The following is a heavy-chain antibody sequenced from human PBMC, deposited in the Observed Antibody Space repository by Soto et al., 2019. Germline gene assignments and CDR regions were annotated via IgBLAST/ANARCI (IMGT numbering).Heavy chain of an antibody. CDR3: ARVHRNYYDSSGYYPYYFDY. CDR1: GGSVSSGSYY. CDR2: IYYSGST. D-gene: IGHD3-22*01. J-gene: IGHJ4*02. Sequence: PSETLSLTCTVSGGSVSSGSYYWSWIRQSPGKGLEWIGYIYYSGSTNYNPSLKSRVTISVDTSKNQFSLKLSSVTAADTAVYYCARVHRNYYDSSGYYPYYFDYWGQGTLVTVSS. V-gene: IGHV4-61*01.